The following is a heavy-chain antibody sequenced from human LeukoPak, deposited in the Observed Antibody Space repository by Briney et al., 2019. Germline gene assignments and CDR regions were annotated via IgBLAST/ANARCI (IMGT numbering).Heavy chain of an antibody. Sequence: AASLKLSCKASGYTFTGYYMHWVRQAPGQGLEWMGWINPKSGGTNYAQKLEGRVTMTRDTSITTADMELSRLRYDETGVYYCARLVSYGSDYSDSQDTIDYWGQGTLVTVSS. CDR3: ARLVSYGSDYSDSQDTIDY. V-gene: IGHV1-2*02. CDR2: INPKSGGT. CDR1: GYTFTGYY. D-gene: IGHD3-22*01. J-gene: IGHJ4*02.